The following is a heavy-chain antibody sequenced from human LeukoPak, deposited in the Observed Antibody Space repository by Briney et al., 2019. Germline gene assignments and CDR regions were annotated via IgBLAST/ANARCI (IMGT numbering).Heavy chain of an antibody. CDR1: GFTFSGSA. CDR3: TSAGATIWDDAFDI. Sequence: GGSLRLSCAASGFTFSGSAMHWVRQASGKGLEWVGRIRSKANSYATAYAASVKGRFTISRDDSKNTAYLQMNSLKTEDTAVYYCTSAGATIWDDAFDIWGQGTMVTVSS. J-gene: IGHJ3*02. D-gene: IGHD1-26*01. CDR2: IRSKANSYAT. V-gene: IGHV3-73*01.